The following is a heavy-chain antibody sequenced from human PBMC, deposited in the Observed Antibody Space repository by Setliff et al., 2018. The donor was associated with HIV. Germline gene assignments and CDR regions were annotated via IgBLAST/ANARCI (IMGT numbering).Heavy chain of an antibody. D-gene: IGHD2-2*01. Sequence: ASVKVSCKASGYTFTSYAMHWVRQAPGQRLGWMGWINAGNGNTKYSQKFQGRVTITRDTSASTVYMELSSLRSEDTAVYYCARGGQIAVVPATRWFDPWGQGTLVTVS. CDR2: INAGNGNT. J-gene: IGHJ5*02. CDR3: ARGGQIAVVPATRWFDP. CDR1: GYTFTSYA. V-gene: IGHV1-3*01.